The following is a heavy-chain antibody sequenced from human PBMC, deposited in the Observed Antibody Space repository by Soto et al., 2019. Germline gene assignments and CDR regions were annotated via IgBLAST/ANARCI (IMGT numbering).Heavy chain of an antibody. Sequence: GGSLRLSCAASGFTFSSYGMHWVRQAPGKGLEWVAVISYDGSNKYYADSVKGRFTISRDNSKNTLYLQMDSLRAEDTAVYYCGKEVGRGGGPQGGTFDYWGQGTLVTVSS. CDR3: GKEVGRGGGPQGGTFDY. D-gene: IGHD3-10*01. J-gene: IGHJ4*02. CDR2: ISYDGSNK. CDR1: GFTFSSYG. V-gene: IGHV3-30*18.